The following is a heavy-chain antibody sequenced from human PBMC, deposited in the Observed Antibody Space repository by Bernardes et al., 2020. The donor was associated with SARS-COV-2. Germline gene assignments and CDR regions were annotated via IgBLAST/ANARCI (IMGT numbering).Heavy chain of an antibody. CDR3: ARQEQLAFAPLDY. J-gene: IGHJ4*02. CDR1: GYSFTSYW. CDR2: IYPGDSDT. D-gene: IGHD6-6*01. Sequence: SLKISCKGSGYSFTSYWIGWVRQMPGKGLEWMGIIYPGDSDTRYSPSFQGQVTISADKSISTAYLQWSSLKASDTAMYYCARQEQLAFAPLDYWGQGTLVTVSS. V-gene: IGHV5-51*01.